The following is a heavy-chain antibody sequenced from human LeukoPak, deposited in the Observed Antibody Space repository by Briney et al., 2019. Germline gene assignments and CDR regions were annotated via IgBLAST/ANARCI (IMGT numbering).Heavy chain of an antibody. D-gene: IGHD1-26*01. V-gene: IGHV3-23*01. CDR3: AKGSGSYSYYFDY. Sequence: GGSLRLSCAASGFTFSNYAMTWVRQAPGKGLEWVLTISGSGDLTYFADSVKGRFTISRDNSKNTLYLQMNSLRAEDTAVYYCAKGSGSYSYYFDYWGQGTLVTVSS. CDR2: ISGSGDLT. J-gene: IGHJ4*02. CDR1: GFTFSNYA.